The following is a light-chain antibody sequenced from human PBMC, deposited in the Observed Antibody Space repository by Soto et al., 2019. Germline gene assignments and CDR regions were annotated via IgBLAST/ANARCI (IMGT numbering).Light chain of an antibody. J-gene: IGLJ2*01. V-gene: IGLV1-40*01. CDR1: SSNIGAGYD. Sequence: QSVLTQPPSVSGAPGQRVTISCTGSSSNIGAGYDVPWYQQLPGTAPKLLIYGNSNRPSGVPDRFSGSKSGTSASLAITGLQDEDEADYYCQSYDSSLSGVVFGGGTKLTVL. CDR3: QSYDSSLSGVV. CDR2: GNS.